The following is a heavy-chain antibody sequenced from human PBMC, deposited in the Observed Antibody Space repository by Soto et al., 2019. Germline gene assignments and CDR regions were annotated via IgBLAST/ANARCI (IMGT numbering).Heavy chain of an antibody. J-gene: IGHJ4*02. CDR3: ARSPRSSPYFDY. D-gene: IGHD6-13*01. V-gene: IGHV5-51*01. CDR1: GYTFSNFW. Sequence: GESPKISCQSSGYTFSNFWIGWVRQLPGKGLEWMGIIYPGDHETRYSPSFHGKVTISADRSINTAYLQWNSLEASDTAFYFCARSPRSSPYFDYWGQGALVTVSS. CDR2: IYPGDHET.